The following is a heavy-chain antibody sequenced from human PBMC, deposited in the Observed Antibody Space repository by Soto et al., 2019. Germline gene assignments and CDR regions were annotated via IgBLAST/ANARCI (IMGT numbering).Heavy chain of an antibody. D-gene: IGHD1-7*01. Sequence: ASVKVSCKASGYTFTSYGISWVRQAPGQGLEWMGWISAYNGNTNYAQKLQGRVTMTTDTSTSTAYMELRSLRSDDTAVYYCARVNLGGSLNYYYYGMDVWGQGTTVTVSS. CDR1: GYTFTSYG. CDR3: ARVNLGGSLNYYYYGMDV. J-gene: IGHJ6*02. CDR2: ISAYNGNT. V-gene: IGHV1-18*01.